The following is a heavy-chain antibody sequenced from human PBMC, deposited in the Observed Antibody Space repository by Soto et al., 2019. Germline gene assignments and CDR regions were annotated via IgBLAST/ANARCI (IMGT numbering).Heavy chain of an antibody. CDR3: ARLGELLWFGEPRRSNWFGP. D-gene: IGHD3-10*01. CDR1: GGSIGSYY. V-gene: IGHV4-59*08. J-gene: IGHJ5*02. Sequence: PSETLCLTCTVSGGSIGSYYWSWIRQPPGKGLGWIGYIYYSGSTNYNPSLKSRVTISVDTSKNQFSLKLSSVTAADTAVYYCARLGELLWFGEPRRSNWFGPWGQGTLVTVSS. CDR2: IYYSGST.